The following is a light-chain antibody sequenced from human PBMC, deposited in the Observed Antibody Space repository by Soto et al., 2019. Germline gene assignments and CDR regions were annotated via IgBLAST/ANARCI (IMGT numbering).Light chain of an antibody. J-gene: IGKJ2*01. Sequence: EIVLTQSPGTLSVSPGERATLSCRASQSVSNNLAWYQQKPGQAPRLLIYGASTRATAIPARFSGSGSGTEFTLTISSLQSEDFAVYFCQQYDNWPYTFGQGTKLEIK. V-gene: IGKV3-15*01. CDR1: QSVSNN. CDR2: GAS. CDR3: QQYDNWPYT.